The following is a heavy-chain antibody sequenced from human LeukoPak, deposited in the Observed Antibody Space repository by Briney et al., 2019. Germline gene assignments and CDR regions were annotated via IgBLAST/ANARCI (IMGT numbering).Heavy chain of an antibody. V-gene: IGHV3-53*01. CDR3: AREGRDYYGSGSYSDAFDI. J-gene: IGHJ3*02. CDR2: IYSGGST. CDR1: GFTVSSNY. Sequence: PGGSLRLSCAASGFTVSSNYMSWVRQAPGKGLEWVSVIYSGGSTYYADSVKGRFTISRDNSKNTLYLQMNSLRAEDTAVYYCAREGRDYYGSGSYSDAFDIWGQETMVTVSS. D-gene: IGHD3-10*01.